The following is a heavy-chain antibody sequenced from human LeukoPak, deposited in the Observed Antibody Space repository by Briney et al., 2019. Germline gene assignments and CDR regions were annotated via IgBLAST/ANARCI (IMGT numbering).Heavy chain of an antibody. Sequence: SETLSLTCTVSGGSISSYYWSWIRQPPGKGLEWIGYIYYSGSTNYNPSLKSRVTISVDTSKNQFSLKLSSVTAADTAVYYCARVDYSSGWYYFDYWSQGTLVTVSS. CDR2: IYYSGST. V-gene: IGHV4-59*01. J-gene: IGHJ4*02. CDR1: GGSISSYY. D-gene: IGHD6-19*01. CDR3: ARVDYSSGWYYFDY.